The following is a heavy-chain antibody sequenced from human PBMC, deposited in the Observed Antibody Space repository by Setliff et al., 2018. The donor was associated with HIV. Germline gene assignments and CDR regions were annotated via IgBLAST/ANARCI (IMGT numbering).Heavy chain of an antibody. V-gene: IGHV4-59*08. D-gene: IGHD4-17*01. CDR3: ARHANTVTTVFVDYFDY. CDR1: GGSISSYY. Sequence: SETLSLTCTVSGGSISSYYWGWIRQPPGKGLEWIGSIYQTGVTYYNPSLKSRVTISVDTSKNQFSLNLSSVTAADTAIYYCARHANTVTTVFVDYFDYWGQGTLVTVSS. CDR2: IYQTGVT. J-gene: IGHJ4*02.